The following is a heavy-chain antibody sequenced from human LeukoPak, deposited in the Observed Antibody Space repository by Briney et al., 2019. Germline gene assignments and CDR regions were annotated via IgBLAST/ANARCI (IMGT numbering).Heavy chain of an antibody. Sequence: GGSLRLSCAASGFTVSTYWMHWVRQGPGKGLVWVSRINSDGTTTDYADSVKGRFTISRDNAKNTLYLQMNSLRAEDTAVYYCARDRVTTEYWGQGTLVTVSS. J-gene: IGHJ4*02. V-gene: IGHV3-74*01. CDR2: INSDGTTT. D-gene: IGHD4-11*01. CDR1: GFTVSTYW. CDR3: ARDRVTTEY.